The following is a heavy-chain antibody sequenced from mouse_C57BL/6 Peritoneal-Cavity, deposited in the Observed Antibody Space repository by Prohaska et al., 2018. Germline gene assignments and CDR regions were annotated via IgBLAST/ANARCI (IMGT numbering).Heavy chain of an antibody. CDR1: GFTFSSYA. CDR3: ARYPSLKYFDA. J-gene: IGHJ1*03. Sequence: EVQLVESGGGLVKPGGSLKLSCAASGFTFSSYAMSWVRQTLEKRREWVATISDGGSYNYYPDNVKGRFTISRDNAKNNLYLQMSHLKSEDTAMYYCARYPSLKYFDAWGTGTTVTVSS. V-gene: IGHV5-4*01. CDR2: ISDGGSYN.